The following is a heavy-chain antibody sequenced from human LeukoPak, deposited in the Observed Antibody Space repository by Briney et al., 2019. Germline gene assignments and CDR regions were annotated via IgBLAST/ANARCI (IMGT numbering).Heavy chain of an antibody. CDR2: IYYSGST. Sequence: PSETLSLTCTVSGGSISSDGYYWSWIRQHPGKGLEWIGYIYYSGSTYYNPSLKSRVTISVDTSKIQFSLKLSSVTAADTAVYYCARADISSGYPVHDAFDIWGQGTMVTVSS. CDR3: ARADISSGYPVHDAFDI. D-gene: IGHD3-9*01. CDR1: GGSISSDGYY. V-gene: IGHV4-31*03. J-gene: IGHJ3*02.